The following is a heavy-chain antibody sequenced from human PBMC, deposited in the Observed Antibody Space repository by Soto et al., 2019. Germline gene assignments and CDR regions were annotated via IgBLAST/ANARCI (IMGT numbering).Heavy chain of an antibody. D-gene: IGHD2-21*02. J-gene: IGHJ3*02. CDR2: IYYSGST. CDR3: ARVFRVCGGDCYSDAFDI. V-gene: IGHV4-59*01. Sequence: PSETLSLTCTVSGGSISSYYWSWIRQPPGKGLEWIGYIYYSGSTNYNPSLKSRVTISVDTSKNQFSLKLSSVTAADTAVYYCARVFRVCGGDCYSDAFDIWGQGTMVTVSS. CDR1: GGSISSYY.